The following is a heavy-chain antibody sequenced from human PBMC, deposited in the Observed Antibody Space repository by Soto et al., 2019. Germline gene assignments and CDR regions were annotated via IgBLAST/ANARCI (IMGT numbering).Heavy chain of an antibody. D-gene: IGHD3-22*01. V-gene: IGHV3-15*01. CDR3: TTTFKSSGLFDY. Sequence: NPGGSLRLSCAASGFTFSNAWMSWVRQAPGKGLEWVGRIKSKTDGGTTDYAAPVKGRFTISRDDSKNTLYLQMNSLKTEDTAVYYCTTTFKSSGLFDYWGQGTLVTVSS. CDR2: IKSKTDGGTT. J-gene: IGHJ4*02. CDR1: GFTFSNAW.